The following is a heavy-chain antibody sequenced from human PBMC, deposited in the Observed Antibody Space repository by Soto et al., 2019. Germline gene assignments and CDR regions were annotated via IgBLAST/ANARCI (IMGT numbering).Heavy chain of an antibody. CDR2: INHSGST. Sequence: QVQLQQWGAGLLKPSETLSLTCAVYGGSFSGYYWSWIRQPPGKGLEWIGEINHSGSTNYNPSLKSRVTISVDTSKNQFSLQLSSVTAADTAVYYCARGLLGSTSDYYYYYYYMDVWGKGTTVTVSS. CDR3: ARGLLGSTSDYYYYYYYMDV. CDR1: GGSFSGYY. J-gene: IGHJ6*03. V-gene: IGHV4-34*01. D-gene: IGHD2-2*01.